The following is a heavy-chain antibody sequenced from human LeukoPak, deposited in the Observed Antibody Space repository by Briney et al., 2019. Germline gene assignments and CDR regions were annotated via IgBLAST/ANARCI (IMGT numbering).Heavy chain of an antibody. CDR3: ARASYYYDSSEVDAFDI. D-gene: IGHD3-22*01. CDR2: IYYSGST. CDR1: GGSISSYY. Sequence: PSETLSLTCTVSGGSISSYYWSWIRQPPGKGLEWIGYIYYSGSTNYNPSLKSRVTISVDTSKNQFSLKLSSVTAADTAVYCCARASYYYDSSEVDAFDIWGQGTMVTVSS. V-gene: IGHV4-59*01. J-gene: IGHJ3*02.